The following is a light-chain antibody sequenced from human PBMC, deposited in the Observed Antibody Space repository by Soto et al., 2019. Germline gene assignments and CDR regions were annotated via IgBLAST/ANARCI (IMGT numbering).Light chain of an antibody. V-gene: IGLV1-51*01. Sequence: QSVLTQPPSVSAAPGQKVTISCSGSXSNIGGNSVSWYQQLPGTAPKLLIYDDNKRPSGIPDRFSGSKSGTSATLGITGFQTGDEADYYCGSWDSSLSAYVFGTGTKVTVL. CDR2: DDN. CDR1: XSNIGGNS. CDR3: GSWDSSLSAYV. J-gene: IGLJ1*01.